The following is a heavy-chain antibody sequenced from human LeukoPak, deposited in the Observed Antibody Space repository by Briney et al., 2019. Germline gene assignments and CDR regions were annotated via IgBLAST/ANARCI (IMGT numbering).Heavy chain of an antibody. CDR2: IKQDGSEK. V-gene: IGHV3-7*01. CDR3: ARGDYYGSGSYSDY. CDR1: GFSTSSYW. Sequence: PGGSLRLSCAASGFSTSSYWMSWVRQVPGKGLEWVANIKQDGSEKYYVDSVKGRFTISRDNAKNSLYLQMNSLRAEDTAVYYCARGDYYGSGSYSDYWGQGTLVTVSS. J-gene: IGHJ4*02. D-gene: IGHD3-10*01.